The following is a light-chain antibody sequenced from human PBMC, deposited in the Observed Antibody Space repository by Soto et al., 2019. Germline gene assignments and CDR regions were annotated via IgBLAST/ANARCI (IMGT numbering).Light chain of an antibody. CDR2: GAS. Sequence: TEYPVPLSVTPGERSTLSCRASQSVSSNLAWYQQKPGQAPRLLIYGASTRATGIPARFSGSGSGTEFTLTISSLQSEDFAVYYCQQYNNWPPWTFGQGTKVDIK. CDR1: QSVSSN. V-gene: IGKV3-15*01. J-gene: IGKJ1*01. CDR3: QQYNNWPPWT.